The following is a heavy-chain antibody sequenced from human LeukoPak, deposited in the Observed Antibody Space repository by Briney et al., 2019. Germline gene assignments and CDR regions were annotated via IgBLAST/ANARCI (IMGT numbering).Heavy chain of an antibody. CDR1: GYSFPSYG. Sequence: ASVKVSCKASGYSFPSYGLSWVRQAPGQGLEWMGWISAYNGNTNYAQKLQGRVTMTTDTSTSTAYMELRSLRSDDAAVYYCARVGSFVRQPSVWGQGTLVTVSS. J-gene: IGHJ4*02. CDR2: ISAYNGNT. CDR3: ARVGSFVRQPSV. D-gene: IGHD3-10*01. V-gene: IGHV1-18*01.